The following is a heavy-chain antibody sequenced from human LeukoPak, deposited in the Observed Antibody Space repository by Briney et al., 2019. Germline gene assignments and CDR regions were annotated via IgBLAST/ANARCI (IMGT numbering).Heavy chain of an antibody. J-gene: IGHJ3*02. D-gene: IGHD6-19*01. CDR3: ARDSSDHPNAFDI. Sequence: ASVKVSCKASGYTFTGYYMNWVRQAPGQGLEWMGWINPNSGDTSYAQNFQGRVTMTRDTSISTAYMELSRLRSDEPAVYFCARDSSDHPNAFDIWAQRTMVTVSS. V-gene: IGHV1-2*02. CDR2: INPNSGDT. CDR1: GYTFTGYY.